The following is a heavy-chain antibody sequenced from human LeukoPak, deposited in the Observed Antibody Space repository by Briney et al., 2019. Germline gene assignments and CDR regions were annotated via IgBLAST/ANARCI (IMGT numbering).Heavy chain of an antibody. D-gene: IGHD5-18*01. V-gene: IGHV4-39*07. CDR3: AREPRGYSYGYHDY. J-gene: IGHJ4*02. CDR1: GGSNSSSSYY. CDR2: IYYSGST. Sequence: PSETLSLTCTVSGGSNSSSSYYWGWIRQPPGKGLEWIGSIYYSGSTYYNPSLKSRVTISVDTSKNQFSLKLSSVTAADTAVYYCAREPRGYSYGYHDYWGQGTLVTVSS.